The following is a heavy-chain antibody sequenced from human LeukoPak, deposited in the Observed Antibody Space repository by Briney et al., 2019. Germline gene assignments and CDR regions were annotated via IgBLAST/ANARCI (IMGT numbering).Heavy chain of an antibody. V-gene: IGHV3-23*01. Sequence: PGGSLRHSCAASGFTFSSYAMSWVRQAPGKGLEWVSAISGSGGSTYYADSVKGRFTISRDNSKNTLYLQMNSLRAEDTAVYYCAKEGDYYGTHNWFDPWGQGTLVTVSS. D-gene: IGHD3-10*01. CDR1: GFTFSSYA. J-gene: IGHJ5*02. CDR3: AKEGDYYGTHNWFDP. CDR2: ISGSGGST.